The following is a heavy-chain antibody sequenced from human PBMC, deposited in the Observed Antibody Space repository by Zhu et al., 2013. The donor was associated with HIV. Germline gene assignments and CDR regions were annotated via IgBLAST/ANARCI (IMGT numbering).Heavy chain of an antibody. J-gene: IGHJ4*02. D-gene: IGHD3-10*01. CDR3: ARDTLHGGHTLKYYYGSGRHYYFDY. V-gene: IGHV4-34*01. CDR2: INHSGST. Sequence: QVQLQQWGAGLLKPSETLSLTCAVYGGSFSGYYWSWIRQPPGKGLEWIGEINHSGSTNYNPSLKSRVTISVDTSKNQFSLKLSSVTAADTAVYYCARDTLHGGHTLKYYYGSGRHYYFDYWGQGTLVTVSS. CDR1: GGSFSGYY.